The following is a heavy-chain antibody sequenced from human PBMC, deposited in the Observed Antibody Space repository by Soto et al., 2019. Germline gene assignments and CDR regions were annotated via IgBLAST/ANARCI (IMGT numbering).Heavy chain of an antibody. Sequence: ASVKVSCKASGGTFSSYAISWVRQALGQGLEWMGGIIPIFGTANYAQKFQGRVTITADESTSTAYMELSSLRSEDTAVYYCARVPMAYSSGWNGIFDYWGKGTLVTVDS. D-gene: IGHD6-19*01. V-gene: IGHV1-69*13. J-gene: IGHJ4*02. CDR3: ARVPMAYSSGWNGIFDY. CDR1: GGTFSSYA. CDR2: IIPIFGTA.